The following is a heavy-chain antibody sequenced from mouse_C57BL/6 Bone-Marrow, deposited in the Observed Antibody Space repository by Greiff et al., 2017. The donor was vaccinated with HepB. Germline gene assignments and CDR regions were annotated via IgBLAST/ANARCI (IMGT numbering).Heavy chain of an antibody. CDR2: ISDGGSYT. J-gene: IGHJ3*01. CDR3: AREDLLLLFLFAY. Sequence: EVNLVESGGGLVKPGGSLKLSCAASGFTFSSYAMSWVRQTPEKRLEWVATISDGGSYTYYPDNVKGRVTISRDNAKNDLYLQMSHLKSEDTAMYYCAREDLLLLFLFAYWGQGTLVTVSA. D-gene: IGHD1-1*01. V-gene: IGHV5-4*01. CDR1: GFTFSSYA.